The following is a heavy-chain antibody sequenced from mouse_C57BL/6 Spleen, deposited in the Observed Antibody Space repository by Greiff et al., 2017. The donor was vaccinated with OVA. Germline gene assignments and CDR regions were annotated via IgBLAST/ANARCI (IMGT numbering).Heavy chain of an antibody. CDR2: INPNNGGT. V-gene: IGHV1-26*01. CDR3: AILTGTSWCAY. D-gene: IGHD4-1*01. J-gene: IGHJ3*01. Sequence: VQLQQSGPELVKPGASVKISCKASGYTFTDYYMNWVKQSHGKSLEWIGDINPNNGGTSYNQKFKGKATLTVDKSSSTAYMELRSLTSEDSAVYYCAILTGTSWCAYWGQGTLVTVSA. CDR1: GYTFTDYY.